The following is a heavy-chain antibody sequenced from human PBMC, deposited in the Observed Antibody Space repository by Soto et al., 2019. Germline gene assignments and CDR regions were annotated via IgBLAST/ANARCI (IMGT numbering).Heavy chain of an antibody. Sequence: QVQLVESGGGVVQPGRSLRLSCAASGFTFSSYAMHWVRQAPGKGLEWVAVISYDGSNKYYADSVKGRFTISRDNSKXXLXLXXNSLRAEDTAVYYCARDLSSDYGDYANYYYYGMDVWGQGTTVTVSS. V-gene: IGHV3-30-3*01. CDR1: GFTFSSYA. CDR3: ARDLSSDYGDYANYYYYGMDV. D-gene: IGHD4-17*01. CDR2: ISYDGSNK. J-gene: IGHJ6*02.